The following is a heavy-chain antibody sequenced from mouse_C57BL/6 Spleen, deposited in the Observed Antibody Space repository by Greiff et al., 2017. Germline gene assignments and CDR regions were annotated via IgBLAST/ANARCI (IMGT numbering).Heavy chain of an antibody. J-gene: IGHJ2*01. CDR1: GFSLTSYA. CDR2: IWTGGGT. D-gene: IGHD1-1*01. CDR3: ARNSHYYGSSLGYFDY. Sequence: VQLVASGPGLVAPSQSLSITCTVSGFSLTSYAISWVRQPPGKGLEWLGVIWTGGGTNYNSALKSRLSISKDNSKSQVFLKMNSLQTDDTARYYCARNSHYYGSSLGYFDYWGQGTTLTVSS. V-gene: IGHV2-9-1*01.